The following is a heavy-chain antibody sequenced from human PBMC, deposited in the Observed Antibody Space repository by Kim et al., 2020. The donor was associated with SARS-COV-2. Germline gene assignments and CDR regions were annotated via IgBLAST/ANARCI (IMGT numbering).Heavy chain of an antibody. J-gene: IGHJ4*02. D-gene: IGHD3-22*01. CDR1: GGSISSYY. V-gene: IGHV4-4*07. Sequence: SETLSLTCTVSGGSISSYYWSWIRQPAGKGLEWIGRIYTSGSTNYNPSLKSRVTMSVDTSKNQFSLKLSSVTAADTAVYYCARGRAYYYDSTLDYWGQGTLVTVSS. CDR2: IYTSGST. CDR3: ARGRAYYYDSTLDY.